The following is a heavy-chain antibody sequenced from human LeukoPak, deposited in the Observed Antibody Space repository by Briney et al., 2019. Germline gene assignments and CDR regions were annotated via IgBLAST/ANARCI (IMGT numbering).Heavy chain of an antibody. V-gene: IGHV3-20*04. CDR1: GFTFDDYG. J-gene: IGHJ5*02. Sequence: GGSLRLSCAASGFTFDDYGMSWVRHGPGKGLEWVSGINWNGDSTVYADSLKGRFTISRDNAKNSLYLQMNSLRAEDTALYYCARDYRDTAMVTWFDPWGQGTLVTVSS. D-gene: IGHD5-18*01. CDR2: INWNGDST. CDR3: ARDYRDTAMVTWFDP.